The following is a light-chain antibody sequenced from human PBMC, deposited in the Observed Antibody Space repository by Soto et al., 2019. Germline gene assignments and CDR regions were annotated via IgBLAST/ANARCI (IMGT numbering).Light chain of an antibody. V-gene: IGKV3-15*01. CDR2: GAS. CDR1: QSVSSS. CDR3: RQRRSWPPT. Sequence: EIVMTQSPATLSVSPGGRATLSCRASQSVSSSLAWYQHKPGQAPRLLIYGASTRATGIPARFSGSGSGTEFTLTISSLQSEDFAVYYCRQRRSWPPTFGQGTRLEIK. J-gene: IGKJ5*01.